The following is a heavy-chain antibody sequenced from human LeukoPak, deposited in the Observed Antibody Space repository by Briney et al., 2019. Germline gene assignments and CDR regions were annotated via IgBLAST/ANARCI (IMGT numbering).Heavy chain of an antibody. V-gene: IGHV4-61*01. CDR2: VYYIGTT. D-gene: IGHD6-6*01. CDR3: ARNTSSSPWFDP. J-gene: IGHJ5*02. CDR1: VGSIKSPTSY. Sequence: SETLSLTCTVSVGSIKSPTSYWSWIRQSPGKGLEWIGNVYYIGTTTYNSSLQSRVTISVDTSKNQFSLEMASVTPEDTALYYCARNTSSSPWFDPWGQGTLVTVSS.